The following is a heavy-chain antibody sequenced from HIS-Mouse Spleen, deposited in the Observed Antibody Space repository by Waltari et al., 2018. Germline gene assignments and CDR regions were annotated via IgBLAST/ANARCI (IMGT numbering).Heavy chain of an antibody. CDR2: IDWEDDK. CDR3: ARIAEGYTSGWYAFDY. D-gene: IGHD6-19*01. CDR1: GFPLSTSGMF. J-gene: IGHJ4*02. V-gene: IGHV2-70*15. Sequence: QVTLRESGPALVNPTQPLTLTCTFSGFPLSTSGMFVSWIRPPPGKALDLLARIDWEDDKYYSTSLKTRLTISRDTSKNQVVLTMTNMDPLDTATYYCARIAEGYTSGWYAFDYWGQGTLVTVSS.